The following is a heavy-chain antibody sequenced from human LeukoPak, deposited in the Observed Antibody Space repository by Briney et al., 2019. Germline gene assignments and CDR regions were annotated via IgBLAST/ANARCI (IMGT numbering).Heavy chain of an antibody. V-gene: IGHV4-4*02. CDR3: ARDSGTTGEVKFDP. Sequence: SGTLSLTCAVSGGSISSSNWWSWVRPPPGKGLEWIGEIYHSGSTNYNPSLKSRVTISVDKSKNQVSLKLSSVTAADTAVYYCARDSGTTGEVKFDPWGQGTLVTVSS. D-gene: IGHD3-10*01. CDR1: GGSISSSNW. J-gene: IGHJ5*02. CDR2: IYHSGST.